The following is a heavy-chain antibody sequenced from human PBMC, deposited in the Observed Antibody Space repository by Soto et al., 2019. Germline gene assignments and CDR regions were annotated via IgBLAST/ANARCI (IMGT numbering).Heavy chain of an antibody. CDR1: GYTFTSYD. J-gene: IGHJ5*02. V-gene: IGHV1-8*01. CDR3: AREAYSRMYGGDWFDP. CDR2: MNPNSGNT. Sequence: QVQLVQSGAEVKKPGASVKVSCKASGYTFTSYDINWVRQATGQGLEWMGWMNPNSGNTGYAQKFQGRVTMTRNTSISTAYMELSSLRSEDTAVYYCAREAYSRMYGGDWFDPWGQGTLVTVSS. D-gene: IGHD6-13*01.